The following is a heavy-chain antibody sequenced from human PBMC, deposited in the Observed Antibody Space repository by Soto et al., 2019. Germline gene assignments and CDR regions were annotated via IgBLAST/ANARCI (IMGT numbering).Heavy chain of an antibody. CDR1: GLTFTSYA. CDR3: AKFQARSRDSSGQTGVVDY. CDR2: ISGSGGST. J-gene: IGHJ4*02. Sequence: PGGSLRLSCVASGLTFTSYAMSWVRQAPGKGLEWVSAISGSGGSTYYADSVKGRFTISRDNSKDTLYLQMNSLRAEDTAVYYCAKFQARSRDSSGQTGVVDYWGQGTLVTVSS. D-gene: IGHD3-22*01. V-gene: IGHV3-23*01.